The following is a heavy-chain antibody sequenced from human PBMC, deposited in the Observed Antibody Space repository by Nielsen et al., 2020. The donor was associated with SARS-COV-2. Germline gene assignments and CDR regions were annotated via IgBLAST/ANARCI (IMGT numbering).Heavy chain of an antibody. Sequence: WVRQAPGQGLGWMGRSNPNSGGTNYAQKFQGRVTMTRDTSISTAYMELSRLRSDDTAVYYCARDWVFSGMDVWGQGTTVTVSS. D-gene: IGHD3-3*01. J-gene: IGHJ6*02. CDR3: ARDWVFSGMDV. CDR2: SNPNSGGT. V-gene: IGHV1-2*06.